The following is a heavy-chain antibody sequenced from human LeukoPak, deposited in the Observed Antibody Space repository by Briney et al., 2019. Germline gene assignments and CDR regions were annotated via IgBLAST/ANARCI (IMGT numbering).Heavy chain of an antibody. D-gene: IGHD6-13*01. CDR1: GGSVSNGNYY. CDR3: ARGRGYSSSWYPLRN. J-gene: IGHJ4*02. V-gene: IGHV4-39*01. CDR2: IYYTGNT. Sequence: SETLSVTCTVSGGSVSNGNYYWAWIRQPPGKGPEWIGSIYYTGNTYYNPSFKSRVTMSVDTSKNQFSLKLSSVTAADTAVYYCARGRGYSSSWYPLRNWGQGTLVTVSS.